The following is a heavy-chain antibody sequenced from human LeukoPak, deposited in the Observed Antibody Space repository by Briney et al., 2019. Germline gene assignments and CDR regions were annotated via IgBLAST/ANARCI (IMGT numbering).Heavy chain of an antibody. V-gene: IGHV3-11*04. J-gene: IGHJ4*02. CDR2: IISSVRII. CDR3: ARDLYYDFPGGSIDY. D-gene: IGHD3-3*01. Sequence: LSLTCAVSGVSIRTYYWSWLRHAPGKGLEGGSYIISSVRIIYYTDSVKGRLTISRDNAKNSLYLQMNSLRAEDTAVYYCARDLYYDFPGGSIDYWGQGTLVTVSS. CDR1: GVSIRTYY.